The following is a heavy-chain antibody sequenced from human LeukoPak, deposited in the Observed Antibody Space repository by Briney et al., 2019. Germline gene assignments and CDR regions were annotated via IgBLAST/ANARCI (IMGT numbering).Heavy chain of an antibody. V-gene: IGHV4-59*08. CDR3: AKYGNSGWVIDN. CDR1: GGSIGSDY. D-gene: IGHD6-19*01. Sequence: SETMSPTCTVSGGSIGSDYWTWIRQPPGKGLEYIGYIYYTGGTNYNPSLKSRVTISVDTSKNQFSLKLSSVTAAYTAVYFCAKYGNSGWVIDNWGQGTLLTVSS. J-gene: IGHJ4*02. CDR2: IYYTGGT.